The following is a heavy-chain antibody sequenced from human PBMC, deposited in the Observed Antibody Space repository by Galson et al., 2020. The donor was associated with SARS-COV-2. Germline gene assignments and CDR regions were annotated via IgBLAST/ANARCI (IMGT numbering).Heavy chain of an antibody. V-gene: IGHV3-48*01. J-gene: IGHJ6*02. Sequence: GGSLRLSCAASGFTFSSYSMNWVRQAPGQGLERVSYISSSSSTIYYADSVKGRFTISRDNAKNSLYLQMNSLRAEDTAVYYCASTYGDYRYYYYYGMDVWGQGTTVTVSS. CDR2: ISSSSSTI. CDR1: GFTFSSYS. CDR3: ASTYGDYRYYYYYGMDV. D-gene: IGHD4-17*01.